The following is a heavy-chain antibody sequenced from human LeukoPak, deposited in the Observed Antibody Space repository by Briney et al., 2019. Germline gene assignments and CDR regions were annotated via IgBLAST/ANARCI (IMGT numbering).Heavy chain of an antibody. J-gene: IGHJ4*02. CDR3: ARDGGGDY. Sequence: GGSLRLSCAASGFTFSLYSMNWVRQAPGKGLEWVSYITSGSSTIYYADSVRGRFTISRDNAKNSLFLQMNSLRAEDTAVYYCARDGGGDYWGQGTLVTVSS. V-gene: IGHV3-48*01. D-gene: IGHD3-16*01. CDR2: ITSGSSTI. CDR1: GFTFSLYS.